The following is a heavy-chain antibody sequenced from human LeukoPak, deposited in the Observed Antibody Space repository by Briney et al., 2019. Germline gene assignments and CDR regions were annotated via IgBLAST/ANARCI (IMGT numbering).Heavy chain of an antibody. V-gene: IGHV3-11*01. CDR2: ITSSGNTI. CDR3: ARALRELAVSAPWWFDP. Sequence: PGGSLRLSCAASGFTFDDYGMSWVRQAPGKGLEWVSLITSSGNTIYYADSVKGRFTISRDNAKSSLYLQMNSLRAEDTAIYFCARALRELAVSAPWWFDPWGQGTLVTVSS. J-gene: IGHJ5*02. CDR1: GFTFDDYG. D-gene: IGHD6-19*01.